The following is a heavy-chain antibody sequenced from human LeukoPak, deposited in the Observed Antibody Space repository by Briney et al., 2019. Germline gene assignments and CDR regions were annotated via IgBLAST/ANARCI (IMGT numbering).Heavy chain of an antibody. CDR1: GFTFSSYW. CDR2: IKQDGSEK. V-gene: IGHV3-7*03. CDR3: ARDWDIVGSSGYLFGY. J-gene: IGHJ4*02. Sequence: PGGSLRLSCAASGFTFSSYWMSWVRQAPGKGLEWVANIKQDGSEKYYVDSVKGRFTISRDNAKNSLYLQMNSLRAEDTAVYYCARDWDIVGSSGYLFGYWGQGTLVTVSS. D-gene: IGHD3-22*01.